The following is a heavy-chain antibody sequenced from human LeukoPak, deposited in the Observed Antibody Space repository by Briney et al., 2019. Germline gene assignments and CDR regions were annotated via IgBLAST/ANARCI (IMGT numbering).Heavy chain of an antibody. Sequence: GESLKISCKGSGYSFTSYWIGWVRRMPGKGLEWMGIIYPGDSDTRYSPFFQGQVTISADKSISTAYLQWSSLKASDTAMYYCARQLVRGVGYYGMDVWGKGTTVTVSS. CDR2: IYPGDSDT. CDR3: ARQLVRGVGYYGMDV. V-gene: IGHV5-51*01. D-gene: IGHD3-10*01. J-gene: IGHJ6*04. CDR1: GYSFTSYW.